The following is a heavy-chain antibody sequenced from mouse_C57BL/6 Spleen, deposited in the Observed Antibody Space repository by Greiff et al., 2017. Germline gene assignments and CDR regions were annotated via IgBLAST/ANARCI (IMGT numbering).Heavy chain of an antibody. D-gene: IGHD2-2*01. CDR2: ISSGSSTI. CDR3: ARPMVTTRSFAY. J-gene: IGHJ3*01. Sequence: VQLVESGGGLVKPGGSLKLSCAASGFTFSDYGMHWVRQAPEKGLEWVAYISSGSSTIYYADTVKGRFTISRDNAKNTLFLQMTSLRSEDTAMYYCARPMVTTRSFAYWGQGTLVTVSA. CDR1: GFTFSDYG. V-gene: IGHV5-17*01.